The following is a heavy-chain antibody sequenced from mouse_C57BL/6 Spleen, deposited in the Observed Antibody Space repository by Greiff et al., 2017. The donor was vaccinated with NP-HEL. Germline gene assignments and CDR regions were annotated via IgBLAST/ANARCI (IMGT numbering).Heavy chain of an antibody. CDR3: ARHASHYYGSSYWYLDV. CDR2: FYPGSGSI. D-gene: IGHD1-1*01. J-gene: IGHJ1*03. V-gene: IGHV1-62-2*01. Sequence: QVQLQQSGAELVKPGASVKLSCKASGYTFTEYTIHWVKQRSGQGLEWIGWFYPGSGSIKYNEKFKNKATLTADKSSSTVYMELSRLTSEDSAVYFCARHASHYYGSSYWYLDVWGTGTTVTVSS. CDR1: GYTFTEYT.